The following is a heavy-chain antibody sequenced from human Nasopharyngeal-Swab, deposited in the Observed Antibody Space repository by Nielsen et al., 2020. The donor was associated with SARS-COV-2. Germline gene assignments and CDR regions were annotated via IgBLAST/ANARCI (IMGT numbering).Heavy chain of an antibody. CDR2: INPNTGAT. Sequence: ASVKVSCKPSGSTFNFYYMHWVRQAPGQGLEWMGRINPNTGATNYAQKFQGRVTMTRDTSISTAYMELSRLRSGDTAVYYCARDNYYNSSGYYSPDYWGQGTLVTVSS. CDR3: ARDNYYNSSGYYSPDY. CDR1: GSTFNFYY. V-gene: IGHV1-2*06. D-gene: IGHD3-22*01. J-gene: IGHJ4*02.